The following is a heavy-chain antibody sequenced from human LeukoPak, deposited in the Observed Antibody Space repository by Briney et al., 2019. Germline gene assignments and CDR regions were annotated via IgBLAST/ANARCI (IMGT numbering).Heavy chain of an antibody. V-gene: IGHV4-39*01. CDR3: ARKYYGSGSYYKDINFDY. CDR1: GGSISSSSYY. J-gene: IGHJ4*02. CDR2: IYYSGST. D-gene: IGHD3-10*01. Sequence: PSETLSLTCTVSGGSISSSSYYWGWIRPPPGKGLEWIGSIYYSGSTYYNPSLKSRVTISVGTSRNQFSLKLSSVTAADTAVYYCARKYYGSGSYYKDINFDYWGQGTLVTVSS.